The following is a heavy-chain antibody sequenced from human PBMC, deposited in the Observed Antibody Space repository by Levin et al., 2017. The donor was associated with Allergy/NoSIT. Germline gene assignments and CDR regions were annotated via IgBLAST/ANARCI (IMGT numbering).Heavy chain of an antibody. J-gene: IGHJ4*02. CDR1: GGSISSYY. CDR3: ARGTYCSGGSCYPEDFDY. V-gene: IGHV4-59*01. CDR2: IYYSGST. Sequence: GSLRLSCTVSGGSISSYYWSWIRQPPGKGLEWIGYIYYSGSTNYNPSLKSRVTISVDTSKNQFSLKLSSVTAADTAVYYCARGTYCSGGSCYPEDFDYWGQGTLVTVSS. D-gene: IGHD2-15*01.